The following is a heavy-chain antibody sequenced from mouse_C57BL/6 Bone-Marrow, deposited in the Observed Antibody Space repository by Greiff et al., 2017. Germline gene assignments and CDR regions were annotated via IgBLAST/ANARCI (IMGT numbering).Heavy chain of an antibody. CDR3: AKKEENYCGSNYNYAMDY. D-gene: IGHD1-1*01. CDR2: IDPSDSYT. Sequence: QVQLQQSGAELVRPGTSVKLSCKASGYTFTSYWMHWVKQRPGQGLEWIGMIDPSDSYTNYNPKFKGKATLTVDTSSSTAYMQLSSLPSEDATGYNCAKKEENYCGSNYNYAMDYWSQGTSVTVSS. J-gene: IGHJ4*01. V-gene: IGHV1-59*01. CDR1: GYTFTSYW.